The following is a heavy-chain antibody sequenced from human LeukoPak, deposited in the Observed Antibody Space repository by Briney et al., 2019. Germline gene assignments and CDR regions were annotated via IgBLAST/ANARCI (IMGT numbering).Heavy chain of an antibody. CDR3: ARNLDMITFGGVIVVFDY. CDR2: INPNSGGT. CDR1: GYTFTGYY. D-gene: IGHD3-16*02. Sequence: ASVKVSCKASGYTFTGYYMHWVRQAPGQGLERMGWINPNSGGTNYAQKFQGRVTMTRDTSISTAYMELSRLRSDDTAVYYCARNLDMITFGGVIVVFDYWGQGTLVTVSS. V-gene: IGHV1-2*02. J-gene: IGHJ4*02.